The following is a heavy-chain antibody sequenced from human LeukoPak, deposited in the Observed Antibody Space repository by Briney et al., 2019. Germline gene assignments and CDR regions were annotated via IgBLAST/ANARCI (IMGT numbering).Heavy chain of an antibody. D-gene: IGHD2-15*01. CDR2: FDPEDGET. J-gene: IGHJ4*02. CDR1: GYTLTELS. Sequence: ASVKVSCKVSGYTLTELSMHWVRPAPGKGLEWMGGFDPEDGETIYAQKFQGRVTMTEDTSTDTAYMELSSLRSEDTAVYYCATVTVEDIVVVVAANTYFDYWGQGTLVTVSS. CDR3: ATVTVEDIVVVVAANTYFDY. V-gene: IGHV1-24*01.